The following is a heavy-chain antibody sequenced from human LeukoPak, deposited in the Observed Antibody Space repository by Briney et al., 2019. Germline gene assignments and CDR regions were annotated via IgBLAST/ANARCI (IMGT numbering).Heavy chain of an antibody. CDR2: IIPIFGTA. CDR3: ATPTAYYYDNSGFDS. D-gene: IGHD3-22*01. J-gene: IGHJ3*02. V-gene: IGHV1-69*05. CDR1: GGTFSSYA. Sequence: SVKFSCKASGGTFSSYAISWVRQAPGQGLEWMGGIIPIFGTANYAQKFQGRVTITTDESTSTAYMELSSLRSEDTAVYSCATPTAYYYDNSGFDSWGQGTMVTLSS.